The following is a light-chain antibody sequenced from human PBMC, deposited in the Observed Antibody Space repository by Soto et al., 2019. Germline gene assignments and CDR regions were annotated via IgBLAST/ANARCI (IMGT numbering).Light chain of an antibody. V-gene: IGKV3-20*01. CDR3: QQYGSSPPKT. CDR1: QSVSSSY. J-gene: IGKJ1*01. Sequence: EIVMTQSPAPLALSPGERATLSCRASQSVSSSYLAWYQQKPGQAPRLLIYGASSRATGIPDRFSGSGSGTDFTLTISRLEPEDFAVYYCQQYGSSPPKTFGQGTKVDIK. CDR2: GAS.